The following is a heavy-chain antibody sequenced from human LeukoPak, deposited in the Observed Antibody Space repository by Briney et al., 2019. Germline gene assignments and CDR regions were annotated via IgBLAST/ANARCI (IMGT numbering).Heavy chain of an antibody. Sequence: PGGSLRLSCAASGFTFSIYAMSWVRQAPGKGLQWVASITSSGDGTYYADSVKGRFTISRDNSKNTLYLQMNSLRAEDTAVYYCAKPDRAIAAPGYWGQGTLVTVSS. J-gene: IGHJ4*02. CDR1: GFTFSIYA. CDR2: ITSSGDGT. CDR3: AKPDRAIAAPGY. D-gene: IGHD6-6*01. V-gene: IGHV3-23*01.